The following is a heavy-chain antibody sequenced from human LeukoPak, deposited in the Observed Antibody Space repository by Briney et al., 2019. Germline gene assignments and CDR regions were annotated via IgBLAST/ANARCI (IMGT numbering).Heavy chain of an antibody. D-gene: IGHD1-26*01. CDR3: AKDKGSGTYPPY. Sequence: PGGSLRLSCAASGFTFSSFALSWVRQGPGKGLEWVSGISGSGGSTYYADSVKGRFTIPRDNSNNRLYLQMNSLRAEDTAVYYCAKDKGSGTYPPYWGQGTLVTVSS. J-gene: IGHJ4*02. CDR2: ISGSGGST. V-gene: IGHV3-23*01. CDR1: GFTFSSFA.